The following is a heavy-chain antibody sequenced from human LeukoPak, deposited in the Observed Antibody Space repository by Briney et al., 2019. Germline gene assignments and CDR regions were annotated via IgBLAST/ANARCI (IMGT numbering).Heavy chain of an antibody. J-gene: IGHJ2*01. CDR1: GYTFTGYY. Sequence: GASVKVSCKASGYTFTGYYMHWVRQAPGQGLEWMGWINPNSGGTNYAQKSQGRVTMTRDTSISTAYMELSRLRSDDTAVYYCARIAVAGNLYWYFDLWGRGTLVTVSS. CDR3: ARIAVAGNLYWYFDL. D-gene: IGHD6-19*01. V-gene: IGHV1-2*02. CDR2: INPNSGGT.